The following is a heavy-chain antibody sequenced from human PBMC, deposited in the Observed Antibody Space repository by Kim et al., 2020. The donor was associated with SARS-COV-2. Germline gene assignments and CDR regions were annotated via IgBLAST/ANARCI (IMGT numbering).Heavy chain of an antibody. J-gene: IGHJ4*02. CDR2: IKQDGSDK. CDR3: ARGGFFFDN. CDR1: GFTFGGNW. Sequence: GGSLRLSCAASGFTFGGNWMNWVRQAPGKGLEWVSNIKQDGSDKYYVYSVKGRFTISRDNAKNSLYLEINSLRVEDTAVYYCARGGFFFDNWGQGALVTVSS. D-gene: IGHD3-10*01. V-gene: IGHV3-7*01.